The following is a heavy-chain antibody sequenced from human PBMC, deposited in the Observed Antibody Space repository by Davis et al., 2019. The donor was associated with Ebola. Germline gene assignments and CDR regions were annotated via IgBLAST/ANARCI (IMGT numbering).Heavy chain of an antibody. V-gene: IGHV1-46*03. J-gene: IGHJ4*02. CDR2: INPSDGST. D-gene: IGHD2-15*01. CDR1: GYTLTSYY. Sequence: ASVKVSCKASGYTLTSYYMNWVRQAPGQGLEWMGIINPSDGSTNYAQKFQGRVTMTRDTSTSTVYMDLSGLRSEDTAVYYCARGFCSGYSCYLFDYWGQGTLVTVSS. CDR3: ARGFCSGYSCYLFDY.